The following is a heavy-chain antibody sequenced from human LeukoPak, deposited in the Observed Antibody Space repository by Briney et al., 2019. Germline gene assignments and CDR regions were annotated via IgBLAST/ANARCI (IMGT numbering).Heavy chain of an antibody. J-gene: IGHJ4*02. CDR2: ISSSSSYI. D-gene: IGHD2-2*01. V-gene: IGHV3-21*01. Sequence: KAGGSLRLSCAASGFTFSSYSMNWVRQAPGKGLEWVSSISSSSSYIYYADSVKGRFTISRDNAKNSLYLQMNSLRAEDTAVYYCARGVAVVPATHYYFDYWGQGSLVTVSS. CDR1: GFTFSSYS. CDR3: ARGVAVVPATHYYFDY.